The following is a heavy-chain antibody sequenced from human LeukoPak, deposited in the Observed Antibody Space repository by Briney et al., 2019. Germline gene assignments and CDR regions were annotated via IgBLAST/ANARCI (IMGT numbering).Heavy chain of an antibody. D-gene: IGHD2-8*01. V-gene: IGHV4-4*02. CDR3: SRENGAFSPFGY. CDR1: GGSITSTNW. CDR2: VSLSGLT. Sequence: PSGTLSLTCGVSGGSITSTNWWSWVRQPPGQGLEWIGEVSLSGLTNYNPSLSSQVIMALDTSKNHLSLHLTSVTAADTAVYYCSRENGAFSPFGYWGQGYPFTVLS. J-gene: IGHJ4*02.